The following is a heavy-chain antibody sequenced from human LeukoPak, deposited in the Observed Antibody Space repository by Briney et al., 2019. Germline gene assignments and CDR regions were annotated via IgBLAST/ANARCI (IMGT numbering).Heavy chain of an antibody. CDR2: ISYDGSNK. J-gene: IGHJ4*02. D-gene: IGHD6-19*01. Sequence: GGSLRLSCAASGFTFSSYAMSWVRQAPGKGLEWVAVISYDGSNKYYADSVKGRFTISRDNSKNTLYLQMNSLRAEDTAVYYCASGWSDRGYWGQGTLVTVSS. V-gene: IGHV3-30-3*01. CDR3: ASGWSDRGY. CDR1: GFTFSSYA.